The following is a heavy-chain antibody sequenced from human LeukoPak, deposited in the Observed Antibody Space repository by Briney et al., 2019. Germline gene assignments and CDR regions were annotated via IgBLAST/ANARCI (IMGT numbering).Heavy chain of an antibody. D-gene: IGHD6-13*01. Sequence: GGSLRLSCAASGFTVSSNYMSWVRQAPGKGLEWVSVIYSGGSTYYADSVKGRFTISRDNSKNTLYLQMNSLRAEDTAVYYCARDRDIAAAADPNWFDPWGQGTLVTVSS. CDR2: IYSGGST. CDR1: GFTVSSNY. V-gene: IGHV3-53*01. CDR3: ARDRDIAAAADPNWFDP. J-gene: IGHJ5*02.